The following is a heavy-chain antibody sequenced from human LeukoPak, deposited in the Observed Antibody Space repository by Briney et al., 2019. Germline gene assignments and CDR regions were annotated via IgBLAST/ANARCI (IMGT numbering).Heavy chain of an antibody. J-gene: IGHJ5*02. CDR2: INHSGST. CDR1: GGSFSGYY. CDR3: ARPPYSSGFGGNWFDP. D-gene: IGHD6-19*01. V-gene: IGHV4-34*01. Sequence: PSETLSLTCAVYGGSFSGYYWTWIRQPPGKGLEWIGEINHSGSTNYNPSLKSRVTISVDTSKNQFSLKLTSVTAADTAVYYCARPPYSSGFGGNWFDPWGQGTLVTVSS.